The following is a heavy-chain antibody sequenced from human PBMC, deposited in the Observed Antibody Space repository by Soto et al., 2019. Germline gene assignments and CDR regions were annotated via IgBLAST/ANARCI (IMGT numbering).Heavy chain of an antibody. Sequence: PGGSLRLSCAASAFTFSNYWMSWVRQAPGKGLEWVAKIKQDGSEKYYVDAVKGRFSISRDNAKNSLYLQMNSLRAEDTAVDYCARAYSGRYFDNWGQGTLVTVSS. CDR3: ARAYSGRYFDN. J-gene: IGHJ4*02. D-gene: IGHD1-26*01. CDR1: AFTFSNYW. V-gene: IGHV3-7*03. CDR2: IKQDGSEK.